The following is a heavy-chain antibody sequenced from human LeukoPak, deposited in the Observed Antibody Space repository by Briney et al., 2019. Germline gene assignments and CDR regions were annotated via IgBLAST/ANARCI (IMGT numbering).Heavy chain of an antibody. Sequence: PGGSLRLSCAASEFTISRYWMHWVRQAPGKGLVWVSNINNDGSITTYADSVKGRFTISRDNAKNSLYLQMNSLRAEDTAVYYCARRDIVATILAYWGQGTLVTVSS. CDR2: INNDGSIT. D-gene: IGHD5-12*01. CDR3: ARRDIVATILAY. V-gene: IGHV3-74*01. J-gene: IGHJ4*02. CDR1: EFTISRYW.